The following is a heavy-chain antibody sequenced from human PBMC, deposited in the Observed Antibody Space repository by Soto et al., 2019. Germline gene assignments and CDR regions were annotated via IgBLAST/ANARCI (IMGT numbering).Heavy chain of an antibody. CDR2: IIPILGIA. CDR3: ASFAVAGYFDY. CDR1: GGTFSSYT. D-gene: IGHD6-19*01. Sequence: QVQLVQSGAEVKKPGSSVKVSCKASGGTFSSYTISRVRQAPGQGLEWMGRIIPILGIANYAQKFQGRVTITADKSTSTAYMELSSLRSEDTAVYYCASFAVAGYFDYWGQGTLVTVSS. J-gene: IGHJ4*02. V-gene: IGHV1-69*02.